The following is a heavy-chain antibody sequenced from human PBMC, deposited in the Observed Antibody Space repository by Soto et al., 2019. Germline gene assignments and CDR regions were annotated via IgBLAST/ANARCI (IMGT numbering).Heavy chain of an antibody. J-gene: IGHJ6*03. CDR3: ARGLWFGVSDYYYYMGV. D-gene: IGHD3-10*01. V-gene: IGHV4-34*01. CDR2: INHSGST. CDR1: GGSFSGYY. Sequence: QVQLQQWGAGLLKPSETLSLTCAVYGGSFSGYYWSWIRQPPGKGLEWIGEINHSGSTNYNPTLKSRFTISGGTSKSQFSLKLSSVTAADTAVYYCARGLWFGVSDYYYYMGVWGKGNTVTVSS.